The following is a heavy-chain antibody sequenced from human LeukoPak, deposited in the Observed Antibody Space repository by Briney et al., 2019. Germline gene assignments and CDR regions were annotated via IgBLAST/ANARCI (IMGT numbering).Heavy chain of an antibody. CDR3: ARARVGSYMDV. D-gene: IGHD1-26*01. Sequence: GGSLRLSCAASGFTFYSYAMSWVRQVPGKGLEWVSYISTTGSTMYYADSVKGRFTISRDNAKNSLYLQMNSLRAEDTAVYYCARARVGSYMDVWGKGTTVTISS. CDR1: GFTFYSYA. V-gene: IGHV3-48*04. J-gene: IGHJ6*03. CDR2: ISTTGSTM.